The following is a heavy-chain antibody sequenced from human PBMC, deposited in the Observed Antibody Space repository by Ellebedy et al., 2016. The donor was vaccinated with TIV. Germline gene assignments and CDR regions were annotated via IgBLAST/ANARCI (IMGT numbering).Heavy chain of an antibody. CDR1: GFTFTSYS. CDR2: ISSSSTYT. D-gene: IGHD4-23*01. Sequence: GESLKISCAASGFTFTSYSMNWVRQAPGKGLEWVSSISSSSTYTFYAPSVKGRFTVSRDNANDSLSLQMNSLRAEDTAFYYCARDDFDGSFDLWGRGTLVTVSS. V-gene: IGHV3-21*01. J-gene: IGHJ2*01. CDR3: ARDDFDGSFDL.